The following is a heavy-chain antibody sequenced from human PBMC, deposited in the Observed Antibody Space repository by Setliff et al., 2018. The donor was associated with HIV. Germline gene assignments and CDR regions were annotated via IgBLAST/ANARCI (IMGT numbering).Heavy chain of an antibody. Sequence: PSETLSLTCAVYGGSFSGYYWSWIRQSPGKGLEWIGEINHTGSTNYIPSLKSRATISLDTSKSQFSLRLTSVTATDTAIYYCARHPREEPQRNYKFDSWGQGTLVTVSS. V-gene: IGHV4-34*01. J-gene: IGHJ4*02. D-gene: IGHD1-7*01. CDR3: ARHPREEPQRNYKFDS. CDR1: GGSFSGYY. CDR2: INHTGST.